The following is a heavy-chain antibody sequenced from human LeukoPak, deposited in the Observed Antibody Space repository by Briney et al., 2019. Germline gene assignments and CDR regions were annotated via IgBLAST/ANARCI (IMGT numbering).Heavy chain of an antibody. D-gene: IGHD1-1*01. CDR1: GFTFSSYG. J-gene: IGHJ4*02. Sequence: GGSLRLSCAASGFTFSSYGMSRVRQAPGKGLEWVSAISGSGGSTYYADSVKGRFTISRDNSKNTLYLQMNSLRAEDTAVYYCASPRAGRRTYYFDYWGQGTLVTVSS. CDR2: ISGSGGST. CDR3: ASPRAGRRTYYFDY. V-gene: IGHV3-23*01.